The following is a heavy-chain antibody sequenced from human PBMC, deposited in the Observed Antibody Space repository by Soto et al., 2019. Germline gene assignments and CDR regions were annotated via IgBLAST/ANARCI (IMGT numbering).Heavy chain of an antibody. CDR3: ARVDSYVTGSHIYYGMDV. Sequence: GGSLRLSCAASGFTFSNHYMAWVRQAPGKGLERVADISGSGGIEDYGDSVKGRFTIYRDNSKNLLFLQMISLRAEDTAVYYCARVDSYVTGSHIYYGMDVWGQGTAVTVSS. CDR1: GFTFSNHY. V-gene: IGHV3-11*01. J-gene: IGHJ6*02. CDR2: ISGSGGIE. D-gene: IGHD3-16*01.